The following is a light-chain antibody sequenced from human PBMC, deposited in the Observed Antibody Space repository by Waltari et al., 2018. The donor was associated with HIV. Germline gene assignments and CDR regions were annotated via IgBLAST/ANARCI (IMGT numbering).Light chain of an antibody. CDR1: QGVSRW. CDR2: GAS. V-gene: IGKV1D-16*01. CDR3: QQYSTYPLT. Sequence: DIQMTQSPSSLSASVGDRVTITCRASQGVSRWLAWYPQKPDKAPRPLIAGASTLQSGVPSRCSGSGSGTDFTLTISSLQPEDFATYYCQQYSTYPLTFGGGTKVEI. J-gene: IGKJ4*01.